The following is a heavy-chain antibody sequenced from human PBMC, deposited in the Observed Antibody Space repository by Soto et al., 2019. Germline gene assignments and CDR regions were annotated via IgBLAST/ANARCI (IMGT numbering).Heavy chain of an antibody. D-gene: IGHD2-21*01. CDR2: TYYRSKWYN. V-gene: IGHV6-1*01. J-gene: IGHJ4*02. Sequence: SQTLSLTCAISGDRVSSSSAVWNWVRQSPSRGLEWLGRTYYRSKWYNDYAISVKSRVTIKSDTSKNQVSLQLNSVTPEDTAVYYCSRSVGIGFFDYWGQGSLVTVSS. CDR1: GDRVSSSSAV. CDR3: SRSVGIGFFDY.